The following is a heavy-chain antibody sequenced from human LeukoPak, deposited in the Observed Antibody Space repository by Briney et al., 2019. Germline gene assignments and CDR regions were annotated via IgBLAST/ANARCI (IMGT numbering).Heavy chain of an antibody. CDR1: GGSISSSSYY. J-gene: IGHJ4*02. D-gene: IGHD6-19*01. CDR2: IYYSGST. V-gene: IGHV4-39*07. Sequence: SETLSLTCTVSGGSISSSSYYWGWIRQPPGKGLEWIGSIYYSGSTYYNPSLKSRVTISVDTSKNQFSLKLSSVTAADTAVYYCARDTGYSSGWYSDYWGQGTLVTVSS. CDR3: ARDTGYSSGWYSDY.